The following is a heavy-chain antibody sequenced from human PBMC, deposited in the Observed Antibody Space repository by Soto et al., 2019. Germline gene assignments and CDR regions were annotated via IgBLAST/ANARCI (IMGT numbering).Heavy chain of an antibody. CDR3: ARGPTSWLWPY. CDR1: GGSVISGSYY. CDR2: IYYSGIT. V-gene: IGHV4-61*01. Sequence: PSGSLSLACTVSGGSVISGSYYWSWNRQPPGKGLEWIGYIYYSGITNYNPSLKSRVTISVDTSKNQFSLKLSSVTAADTAVYYCARGPTSWLWPYWGQGTLVTVSS. J-gene: IGHJ4*02. D-gene: IGHD3-22*01.